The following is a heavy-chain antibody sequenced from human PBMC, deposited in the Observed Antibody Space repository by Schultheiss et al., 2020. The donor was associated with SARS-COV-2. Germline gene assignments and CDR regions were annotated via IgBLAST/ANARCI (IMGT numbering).Heavy chain of an antibody. CDR1: GFTFSSYW. Sequence: GESLKISCAASGFTFSSYWMSWVRQAPGKGLEWVANIKQDGSEKYYVDSVKGRFTISRDNAKNSLYLQMNSLRTEDTAVYYCAREKYYDFWSGEGAFDIWGQGTMVTVSS. V-gene: IGHV3-7*01. CDR3: AREKYYDFWSGEGAFDI. J-gene: IGHJ3*02. CDR2: IKQDGSEK. D-gene: IGHD3-3*01.